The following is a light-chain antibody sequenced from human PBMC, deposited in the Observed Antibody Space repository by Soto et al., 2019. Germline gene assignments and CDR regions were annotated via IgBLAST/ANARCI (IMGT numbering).Light chain of an antibody. Sequence: DIVMTQSPLYLPVTPGEPASMSGRSSHRLLHSNGYNYLDWYLKKPGQSPQILIYLGSNRASGVPDRFSGSGSGTDFKLKISRVEAEDVGVYECMQALQTQITFGPGTKLDIK. CDR3: MQALQTQIT. CDR2: LGS. CDR1: HRLLHSNGYNY. V-gene: IGKV2-28*01. J-gene: IGKJ5*01.